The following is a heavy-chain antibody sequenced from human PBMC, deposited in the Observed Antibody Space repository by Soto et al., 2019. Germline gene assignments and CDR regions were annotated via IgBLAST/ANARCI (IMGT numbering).Heavy chain of an antibody. Sequence: GGSLRLSCAASGFTFSSYAVSWVRQAPGKGLEWVSAISGSGGSTYYADSVKGRFTISRDNSKNTLYLQMNSLRAEDTAVYYCAKDQIGYSSSPGYNWFDPWGQGTLVTVSS. CDR3: AKDQIGYSSSPGYNWFDP. CDR1: GFTFSSYA. J-gene: IGHJ5*02. V-gene: IGHV3-23*01. CDR2: ISGSGGST. D-gene: IGHD6-6*01.